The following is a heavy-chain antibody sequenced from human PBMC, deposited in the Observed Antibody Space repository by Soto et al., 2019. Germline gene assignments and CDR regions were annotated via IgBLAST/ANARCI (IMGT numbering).Heavy chain of an antibody. CDR3: ATGLDTSKSGY. V-gene: IGHV3-53*01. CDR2: IYPGGNT. CDR1: GFTVSNNH. J-gene: IGHJ4*02. Sequence: PGGSLRLSCAASGFTVSNNHMTWVRQAPGRGPEWVSTIYPGGNTFNADSVKGRFGISRDNSKNMLYLQMNSLRVEDTAVYYCATGLDTSKSGYWGQGTLVTVSS. D-gene: IGHD5-18*01.